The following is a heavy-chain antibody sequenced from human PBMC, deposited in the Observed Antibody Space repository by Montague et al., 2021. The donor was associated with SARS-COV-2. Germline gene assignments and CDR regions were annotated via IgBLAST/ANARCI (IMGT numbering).Heavy chain of an antibody. Sequence: SLRLSCAASGFTFSSYAMHWVRQAPGKGLEWVAVISYDGSNKYXXXSXXGRFTIPRDNSKNTLYLQMNSLRAEGTAVYYCARGTGISSGWFDYWGQGTLVTVSS. CDR1: GFTFSSYA. CDR2: ISYDGSNK. D-gene: IGHD6-19*01. V-gene: IGHV3-30-3*01. CDR3: ARGTGISSGWFDY. J-gene: IGHJ4*02.